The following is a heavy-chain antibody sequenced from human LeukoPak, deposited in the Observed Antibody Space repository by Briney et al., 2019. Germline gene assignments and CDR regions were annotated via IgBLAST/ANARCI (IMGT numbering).Heavy chain of an antibody. CDR3: ASSGAGWAHMDV. CDR2: FDPEDGET. Sequence: ASVKVSCKVSGYTLTELSMHWVRQAPGKGLEWMGGFDPEDGETIYAQKFQGRVTMTEDTSTDTAYMELSRLRSDDTAVYYCASSGAGWAHMDVWGKGTTVTVSS. J-gene: IGHJ6*03. D-gene: IGHD3-10*01. CDR1: GYTLTELS. V-gene: IGHV1-24*01.